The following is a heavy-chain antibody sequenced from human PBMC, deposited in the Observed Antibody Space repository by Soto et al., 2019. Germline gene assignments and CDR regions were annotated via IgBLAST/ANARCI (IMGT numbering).Heavy chain of an antibody. CDR1: GYTFTSYG. V-gene: IGHV1-18*01. CDR2: ISAYNGNT. D-gene: IGHD3-16*02. Sequence: QVQLVQSGAEVKKPGASVKVSCKASGYTFTSYGISWVRQAPGQGLEWMGWISAYNGNTNYAQKLQGRVTMTTDTSTSTAYMELSSLRSDDTAVYYCARDDFNDYVWGSYRFDYWGQGTLVTVSS. CDR3: ARDDFNDYVWGSYRFDY. J-gene: IGHJ4*02.